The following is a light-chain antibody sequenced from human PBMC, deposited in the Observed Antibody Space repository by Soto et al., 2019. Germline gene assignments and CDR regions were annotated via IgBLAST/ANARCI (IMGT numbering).Light chain of an antibody. CDR3: QHYAGGSRIT. V-gene: IGKV3-20*01. Sequence: EIVMTQSPGTLSLSPGERATLSCRASQSVSSRLAWYQQKPVQAPRLLISGASSRATGIPDRFSGSGFGTDFTLTISRLEPEDFALYYCQHYAGGSRITFGQGTRLEIK. CDR1: QSVSSR. J-gene: IGKJ5*01. CDR2: GAS.